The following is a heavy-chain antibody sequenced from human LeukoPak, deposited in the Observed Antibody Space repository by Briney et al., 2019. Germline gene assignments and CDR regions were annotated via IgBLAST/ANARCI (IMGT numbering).Heavy chain of an antibody. D-gene: IGHD3-9*01. Sequence: SETLSLTCTVSGGSVSSGSYYWSWTRQPPGKGLEWIAYIYYSGTTNYNPSLKSRVTISVDTSKNQFSLKLTSVTATDTAVYYCARVNDILTGYPFDYWGQGTLVTVSS. CDR1: GGSVSSGSYY. CDR2: IYYSGTT. CDR3: ARVNDILTGYPFDY. V-gene: IGHV4-61*01. J-gene: IGHJ4*02.